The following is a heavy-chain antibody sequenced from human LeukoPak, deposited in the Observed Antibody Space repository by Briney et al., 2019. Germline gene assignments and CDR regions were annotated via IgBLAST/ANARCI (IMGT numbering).Heavy chain of an antibody. V-gene: IGHV3-30*18. Sequence: GRSLRLSCAASGFTFSTFDMYWVRQAPGKGLEWVATIPSDATDEDYSDSVKGRFTISRDNSKNTLYLQMNSLRAEDTAVYYCAKGGSTYGYKDCWGQGTAVTVSS. CDR3: AKGGSTYGYKDC. CDR1: GFTFSTFD. CDR2: IPSDATDE. J-gene: IGHJ4*02. D-gene: IGHD5-18*01.